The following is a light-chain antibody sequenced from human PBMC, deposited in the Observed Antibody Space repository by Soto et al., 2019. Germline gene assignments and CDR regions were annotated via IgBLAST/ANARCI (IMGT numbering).Light chain of an antibody. J-gene: IGKJ1*01. V-gene: IGKV3-11*01. CDR1: QSVSSY. CDR2: DTY. Sequence: EIVLTQSPATLSLSPGEGATLSCRASQSVSSYLAWYQQKPGQAPRLLIYDTYNRATGIPARFSGSGSGADFALTISSLEPEDFAVYYCQQRSDWPPTWTFGQGTKVDIK. CDR3: QQRSDWPPTWT.